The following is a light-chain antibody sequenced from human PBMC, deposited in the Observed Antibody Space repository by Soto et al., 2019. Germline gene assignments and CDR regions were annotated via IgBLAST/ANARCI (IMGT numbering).Light chain of an antibody. CDR3: CSYAGASTDV. J-gene: IGLJ1*01. V-gene: IGLV2-23*01. CDR2: EAT. CDR1: SSDVGSYDL. Sequence: QSVLTQPASVSGSPGQSITISCTGTSSDVGSYDLVSWYQQHPGKAPKLMIYEATKRPSGVSVRFSGSKSGNTASLTISGLQAEDEADYYCCSYAGASTDVFGIGTKLTVL.